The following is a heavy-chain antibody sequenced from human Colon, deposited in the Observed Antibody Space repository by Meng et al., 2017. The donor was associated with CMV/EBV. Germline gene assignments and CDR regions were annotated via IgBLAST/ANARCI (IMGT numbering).Heavy chain of an antibody. J-gene: IGHJ4*02. D-gene: IGHD3-3*01. CDR3: AIGGRFWSGYEAY. CDR2: ISSSSSYI. V-gene: IGHV3-21*04. Sequence: GGSLRLSCAASGFTFSSYSMNWVRQAPGKGLEWVSSISSSSSYIYYADSVKGRFTISRDNSKNTLYLQMNSLRAEDTAVYYCAIGGRFWSGYEAYWGQGTLVTVSS. CDR1: GFTFSSYS.